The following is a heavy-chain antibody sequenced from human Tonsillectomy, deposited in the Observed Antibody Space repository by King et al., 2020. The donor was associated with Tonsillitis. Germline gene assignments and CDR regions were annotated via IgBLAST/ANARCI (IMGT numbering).Heavy chain of an antibody. CDR2: IYYSGST. CDR3: ARHEGSGNYDSSGYYY. CDR1: GGSISSSSYY. D-gene: IGHD3-22*01. Sequence: QLQESGPGLVKPSETLSLTCTVSGGSISSSSYYWGWIRQPPGQGLEWIGRIYYSGSTYYNPSLKSRVTISVDTSKNQFSLKLSSVTAADTAVYYCARHEGSGNYDSSGYYYWGQGTLVTVSS. V-gene: IGHV4-39*01. J-gene: IGHJ4*02.